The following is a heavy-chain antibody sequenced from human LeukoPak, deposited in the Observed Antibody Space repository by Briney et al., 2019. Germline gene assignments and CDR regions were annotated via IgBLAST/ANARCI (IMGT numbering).Heavy chain of an antibody. V-gene: IGHV3-48*01. D-gene: IGHD2-21*02. CDR3: ARETLGDVFAY. Sequence: GGSLRLSCAASGFTFSSYSINWVRQAPGKGLELVSVISSSGSTMYYADSVKGRFTISRDNAKNSLYLQMNSLRAEDPAVYYCARETLGDVFAYWGQGTLVTVYS. CDR1: GFTFSSYS. J-gene: IGHJ4*02. CDR2: ISSSGSTM.